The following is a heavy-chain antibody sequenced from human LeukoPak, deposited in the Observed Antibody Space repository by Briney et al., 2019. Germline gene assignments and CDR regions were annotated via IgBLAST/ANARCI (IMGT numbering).Heavy chain of an antibody. D-gene: IGHD3-16*02. Sequence: ASVKVSCKASGGTFSSYAISWVRQAPGQGLEWMGGIIPIFGTANYAQKFQGRVTITADESTSTAYMELSSLRSEDTAVYYCARSEGYQGAFDIWGQGTMVTVSS. J-gene: IGHJ3*02. CDR3: ARSEGYQGAFDI. V-gene: IGHV1-69*13. CDR2: IIPIFGTA. CDR1: GGTFSSYA.